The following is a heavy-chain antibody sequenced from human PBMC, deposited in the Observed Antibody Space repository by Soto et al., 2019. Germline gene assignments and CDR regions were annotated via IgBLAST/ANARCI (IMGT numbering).Heavy chain of an antibody. CDR3: VRDYLLAGFDT. J-gene: IGHJ5*02. CDR1: NGSISTYY. V-gene: IGHV4-59*01. D-gene: IGHD6-19*01. Sequence: SETLSLTCTVSNGSISTYYWTWVRQPPGKGLEWIGYVYYSGTTNYNPSLKSRVGMSIDTSKNQFSLELKSVTAADTATYYCVRDYLLAGFDTWGQGTLVTVSS. CDR2: VYYSGTT.